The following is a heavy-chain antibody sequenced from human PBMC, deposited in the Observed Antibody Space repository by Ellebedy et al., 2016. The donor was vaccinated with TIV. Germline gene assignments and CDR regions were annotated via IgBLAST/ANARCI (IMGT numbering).Heavy chain of an antibody. J-gene: IGHJ3*01. CDR2: IADDGREE. CDR1: GFMFWRRW. Sequence: PGGSLRLSCAASGFMFWRRWMSWVRQAPGKGLEWVANIADDGREENYVDSVRGRFTISRDNAKNLLSLHMNTLRAEDTAVYYCASGLTGDYGAFDVWGAGTMVTVSS. V-gene: IGHV3-7*03. D-gene: IGHD4-17*01. CDR3: ASGLTGDYGAFDV.